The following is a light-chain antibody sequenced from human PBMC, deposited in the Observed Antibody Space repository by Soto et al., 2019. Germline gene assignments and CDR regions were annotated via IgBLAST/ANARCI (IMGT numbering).Light chain of an antibody. CDR1: QDIKNY. V-gene: IGKV1-6*01. Sequence: AIQMTQSPSSLSVSIGDRVTITCRASQDIKNYLGWYQQKPGKAPNLLIYGASSLHTGVPSRFSGSGSGTEFTLTITSLQPADFATYYCLQDHTYPWTFGQGTKVEIK. J-gene: IGKJ1*01. CDR2: GAS. CDR3: LQDHTYPWT.